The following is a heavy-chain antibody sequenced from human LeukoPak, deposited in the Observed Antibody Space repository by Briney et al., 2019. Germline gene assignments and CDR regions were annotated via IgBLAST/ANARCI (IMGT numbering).Heavy chain of an antibody. CDR2: IYTGGST. V-gene: IGHV3-53*01. J-gene: IGHJ5*02. D-gene: IGHD4-17*01. CDR1: GFTFSSYW. Sequence: GGSLRLSCAASGFTFSSYWMSWVRQAPGKGLEWVSVIYTGGSTYYADSVKGRFTISRDNSKNTLYLQMNSLRAEDTAVYYCARGSVDGDYLFSWGQGTLVTVSS. CDR3: ARGSVDGDYLFS.